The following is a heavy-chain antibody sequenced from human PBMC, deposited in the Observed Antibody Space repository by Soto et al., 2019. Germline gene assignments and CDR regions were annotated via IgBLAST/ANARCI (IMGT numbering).Heavy chain of an antibody. D-gene: IGHD5-18*01. CDR2: VSYDGSNT. J-gene: IGHJ4*02. V-gene: IGHV3-30-3*01. CDR1: GFTFGDYA. CDR3: SRNFFPQSVLDTAALLGFDY. Sequence: QVQLVESGGGVVQPGRSLRLSCAASGFTFGDYAIHWVRQAPGKGLEWVAVVSYDGSNTYYADSVKGRFTISRDTSKSTLYVQLKSLIAEDTAVYYCSRNFFPQSVLDTAALLGFDYWGQGTLLTVSS.